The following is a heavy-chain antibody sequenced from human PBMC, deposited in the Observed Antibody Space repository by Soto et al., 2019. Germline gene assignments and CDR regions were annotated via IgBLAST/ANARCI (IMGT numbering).Heavy chain of an antibody. CDR1: GYRFTNYW. Sequence: PGESLKISCKGSGYRFTNYWIGWVRQMPGKGLEWMGIIYPGDSDTRYSPSFQGQVTISADKSISTAYLQWSSLKASDTAMYYCAVGGVRGVITRTRDYYGMDVWGQGTTVTVSS. CDR3: AVGGVRGVITRTRDYYGMDV. J-gene: IGHJ6*02. V-gene: IGHV5-51*01. CDR2: IYPGDSDT. D-gene: IGHD3-10*01.